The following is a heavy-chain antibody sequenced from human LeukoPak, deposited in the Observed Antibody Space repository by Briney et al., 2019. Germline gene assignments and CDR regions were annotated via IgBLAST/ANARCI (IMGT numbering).Heavy chain of an antibody. J-gene: IGHJ3*02. D-gene: IGHD2-2*01. CDR2: ISSSSSTI. V-gene: IGHV3-48*01. Sequence: GGSLRLSCAASGFTFSSYSMNWVRQAPGKGLEWVSYISSSSSTIYYADSVKGRFTISRDNAKNSLYLQMNSLRAEDTAVYYCARDLRRAYCSSTSCYRDAFDIWGQGTMVTASS. CDR3: ARDLRRAYCSSTSCYRDAFDI. CDR1: GFTFSSYS.